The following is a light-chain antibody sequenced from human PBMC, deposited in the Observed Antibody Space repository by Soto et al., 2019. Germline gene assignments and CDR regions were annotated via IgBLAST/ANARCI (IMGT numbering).Light chain of an antibody. CDR3: SSYGGFNNVL. CDR2: HVS. CDR1: GTDVGQYNY. Sequence: SALTQPPSASGSPGQSVTISCTGAGTDVGQYNYVSWYQQHPGKAPKLLIHHVSRRPSGVPARFSGSKSGNTASLTVSGLQTEDEADYYCSSYGGFNNVLFGGGTKLTVL. J-gene: IGLJ2*01. V-gene: IGLV2-8*01.